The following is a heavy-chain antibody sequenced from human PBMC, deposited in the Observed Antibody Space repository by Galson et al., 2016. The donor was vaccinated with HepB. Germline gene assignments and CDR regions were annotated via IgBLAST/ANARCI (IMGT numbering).Heavy chain of an antibody. CDR1: GFTFSAYG. CDR3: ARGLTYYYGSGPDWFDP. V-gene: IGHV3-33*01. CDR2: IWYDGTKK. Sequence: SLRLSCAASGFTFSAYGMHWVRQAPGKGLEWLALIWYDGTKKYYADSVKGRFTISRDNSKNTLYLQMNSLRAEDTAVYYCARGLTYYYGSGPDWFDPWGRGTLVIVSS. J-gene: IGHJ5*02. D-gene: IGHD3-10*01.